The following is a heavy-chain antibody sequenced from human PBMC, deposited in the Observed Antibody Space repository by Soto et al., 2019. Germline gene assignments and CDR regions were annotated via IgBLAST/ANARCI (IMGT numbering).Heavy chain of an antibody. Sequence: QVQLQQWGAGLLKPSETLSLTCAVYGGSFSGYYWSWIRQPPGKGLEWIGEINHSGSTNYNPSLKSRATISVDTSKNQFSLKLSSVTAADTAVYYCARGRRGYYGSGGYWYFDLWGRGTLVTVSS. V-gene: IGHV4-34*01. CDR3: ARGRRGYYGSGGYWYFDL. CDR1: GGSFSGYY. CDR2: INHSGST. D-gene: IGHD3-10*01. J-gene: IGHJ2*01.